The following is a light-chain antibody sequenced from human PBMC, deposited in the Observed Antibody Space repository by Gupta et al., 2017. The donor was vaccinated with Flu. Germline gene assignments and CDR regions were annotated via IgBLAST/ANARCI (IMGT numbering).Light chain of an antibody. CDR1: QSVSSSY. CDR3: QQYGSSSWT. V-gene: IGKV3-20*01. CDR2: GAS. Sequence: DSATLSCRASQSVSSSYLAWYQQKPGQAPRLLIYGASSRATGIPDRFSGSGSGTDFTLTISRLEPEDFAVYYCQQYGSSSWTFGQGTKVEIK. J-gene: IGKJ1*01.